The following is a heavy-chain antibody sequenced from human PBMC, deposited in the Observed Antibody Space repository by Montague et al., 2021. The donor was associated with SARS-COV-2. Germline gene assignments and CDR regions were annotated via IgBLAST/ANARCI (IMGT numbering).Heavy chain of an antibody. V-gene: IGHV3-53*01. CDR2: IYADTIR. D-gene: IGHD6-6*01. Sequence: SLSLSCAASGFSVSDNFMNWVRQAPGKGLEWVSIIYADTIRDYSDAVRGRFTISRDNFKNTVSLQMHSLEAEDTAIYYCARSEHSASSGFDTWGQGTLVTVST. CDR1: GFSVSDNF. J-gene: IGHJ5*02. CDR3: ARSEHSASSGFDT.